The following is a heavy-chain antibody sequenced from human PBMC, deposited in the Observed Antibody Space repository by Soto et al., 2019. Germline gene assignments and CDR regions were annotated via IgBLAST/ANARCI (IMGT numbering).Heavy chain of an antibody. CDR2: ISDNGGNT. Sequence: PGGSLRLSCAASGFTFSSVAMTWVRQAPGKGLEWVSSISDNGGNTDYADSVRGRFSISRDNSKNTLYLQTNHLKAEDTAVYYCAKLYWNPRYFDYWGQGARVTVSS. CDR3: AKLYWNPRYFDY. CDR1: GFTFSSVA. J-gene: IGHJ4*02. V-gene: IGHV3-23*01. D-gene: IGHD1-1*01.